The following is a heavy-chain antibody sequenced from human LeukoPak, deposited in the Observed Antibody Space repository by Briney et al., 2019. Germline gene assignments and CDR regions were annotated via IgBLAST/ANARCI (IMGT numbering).Heavy chain of an antibody. CDR2: IYYSGST. CDR3: ARRGQVVPAAPQPDY. CDR1: GGSISSSSYY. V-gene: IGHV4-39*01. J-gene: IGHJ4*02. D-gene: IGHD2-2*01. Sequence: PSETLSLTCTVSGGSISSSSYYWGWIRQPPGKGLEWIGSIYYSGSTYYNPSLKSRVTISVDTSKNQFSLRLSSVTAADTAVYYCARRGQVVPAAPQPDYWGQGTLVTVSS.